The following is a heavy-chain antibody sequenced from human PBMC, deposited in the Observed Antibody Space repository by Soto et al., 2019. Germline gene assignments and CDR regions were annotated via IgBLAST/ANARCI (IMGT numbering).Heavy chain of an antibody. J-gene: IGHJ6*02. CDR2: IDPSNSYI. CDR3: ARRLSGPQEEYNAYYFYGLDV. D-gene: IGHD1-1*01. V-gene: IGHV5-10-1*01. Sequence: PGESLKSSCQGSGYSFTTHWITWVRQTPGKGLKWMGRIDPSNSYINYSPSFQGHVTISVDRSISTAYLKWSGLEASDNSIYYCARRLSGPQEEYNAYYFYGLDVGCQGTKVTVSS. CDR1: GYSFTTHW.